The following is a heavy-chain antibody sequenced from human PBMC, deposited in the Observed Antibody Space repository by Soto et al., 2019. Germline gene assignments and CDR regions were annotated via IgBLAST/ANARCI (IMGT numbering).Heavy chain of an antibody. J-gene: IGHJ6*02. V-gene: IGHV1-69*13. Sequence: SVKVSCKASGGTFNSYPITWVRQAPGEGLEWMGGSIPIFGTANYAQKFQGRVTISVDESTSTAYMELSSLRSEDTAVYYCARGRGYSGDDHYYYFDMNVWGQGTTVTVSS. D-gene: IGHD5-12*01. CDR3: ARGRGYSGDDHYYYFDMNV. CDR1: GGTFNSYP. CDR2: SIPIFGTA.